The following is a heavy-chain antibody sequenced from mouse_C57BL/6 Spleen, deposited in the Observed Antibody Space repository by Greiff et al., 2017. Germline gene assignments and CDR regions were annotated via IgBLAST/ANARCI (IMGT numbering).Heavy chain of an antibody. V-gene: IGHV5-17*01. CDR1: GFTFSDYG. D-gene: IGHD2-1*01. J-gene: IGHJ2*01. CDR3: ARQGTYGNYFYYFDY. CDR2: ISSGSSTI. Sequence: EVKVVESGGGLVKPGGSLKLSCAASGFTFSDYGMHWVRQAPEKGLEWVAYISSGSSTIYYADTVKGRFTISRDNAKNTLFLQMTSLRSEDTAMYYCARQGTYGNYFYYFDYWGQGTTLTVSS.